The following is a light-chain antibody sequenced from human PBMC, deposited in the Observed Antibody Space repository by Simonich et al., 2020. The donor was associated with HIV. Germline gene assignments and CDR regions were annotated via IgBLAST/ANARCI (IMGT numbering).Light chain of an antibody. Sequence: DIVMTQSPDSLAVSLGERATINCKSSQSVLYSSNNKNYLTWYQQKPGQPPKLIIYWASTRESGVPDRISGSGSGPDFTLTISSLQAEDVAVYYCQQYYSTPRTFGQGTKVEIK. CDR3: QQYYSTPRT. J-gene: IGKJ1*01. CDR1: QSVLYSSNNKNY. CDR2: WAS. V-gene: IGKV4-1*01.